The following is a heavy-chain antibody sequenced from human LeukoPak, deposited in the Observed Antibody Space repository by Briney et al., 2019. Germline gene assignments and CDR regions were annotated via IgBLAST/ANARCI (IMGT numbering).Heavy chain of an antibody. CDR2: ISMDGIQE. CDR3: AREVYSYALDALDL. CDR1: GFRFNNYA. V-gene: IGHV3-30*04. J-gene: IGHJ3*01. Sequence: GGSLRLSCAASGFRFNNYAMHWVRQPPRTGLEWVAVISMDGIQEYYADSVKGRFSISRDNSKNTLYLQMNSLRSEDTAVYYCAREVYSYALDALDLWGQGTMVTVSS. D-gene: IGHD5-18*01.